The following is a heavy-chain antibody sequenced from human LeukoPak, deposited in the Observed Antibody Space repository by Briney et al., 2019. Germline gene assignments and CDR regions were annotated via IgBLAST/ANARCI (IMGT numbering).Heavy chain of an antibody. J-gene: IGHJ4*02. CDR1: GFTFSSYW. CDR3: AKAVKWFGEPSDY. V-gene: IGHV3-7*01. CDR2: IKQDGSEK. D-gene: IGHD3-10*01. Sequence: GGSLRLSCAASGFTFSSYWMSWVRQAPGKGLEWVANIKQDGSEKYYVDSVKGRFTISRDNAKNSLYLQMNSLRAEDTAAYYCAKAVKWFGEPSDYWGQGTLVTVSS.